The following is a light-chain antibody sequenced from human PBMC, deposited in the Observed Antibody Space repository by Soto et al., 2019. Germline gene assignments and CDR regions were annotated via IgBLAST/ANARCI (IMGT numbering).Light chain of an antibody. J-gene: IGKJ3*01. CDR2: WAS. CDR1: QSVLYSSDNKNY. Sequence: DIVMTQSPDSLAVSLGEWTTINCKSSQSVLYSSDNKNYLAWYQQKPGQPPKLLIYWASTRESGVPDRFSGSGSGTDFTLTISYLQAEDVAVYYCQRYYSVPFTFGPGTKVDIK. V-gene: IGKV4-1*01. CDR3: QRYYSVPFT.